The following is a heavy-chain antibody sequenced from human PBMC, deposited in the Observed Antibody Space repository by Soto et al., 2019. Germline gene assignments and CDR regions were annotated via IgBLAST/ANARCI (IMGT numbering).Heavy chain of an antibody. Sequence: GGSLRLSCAASGFTLSSYWMAWVRQTPGKGLEFVANIREDGKEINYVDSVKGRFTISRDNAKNSLFLQMNSLRDGDTAVYYCGTDQWGGAFDIGGQGTMVTVSS. D-gene: IGHD3-10*01. J-gene: IGHJ3*02. CDR3: GTDQWGGAFDI. CDR1: GFTLSSYW. CDR2: IREDGKEI. V-gene: IGHV3-7*01.